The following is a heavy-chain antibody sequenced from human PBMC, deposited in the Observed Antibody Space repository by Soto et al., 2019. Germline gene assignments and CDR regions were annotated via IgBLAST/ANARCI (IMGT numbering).Heavy chain of an antibody. CDR2: IYWDDDK. CDR1: GLSLSTTGVG. Sequence: QITLKESGPTLVKPTQTLTLTCTFSGLSLSTTGVGVGWIRQPPGKALEWLALIYWDDDKRYSPSLKSSLTITKDTSKNQVVLTMTNVDPVDTATYYCVQSRCGGDCLQSYSSHSYYGLDVWGQGTTVTVSS. J-gene: IGHJ6*02. D-gene: IGHD2-21*02. V-gene: IGHV2-5*02. CDR3: VQSRCGGDCLQSYSSHSYYGLDV.